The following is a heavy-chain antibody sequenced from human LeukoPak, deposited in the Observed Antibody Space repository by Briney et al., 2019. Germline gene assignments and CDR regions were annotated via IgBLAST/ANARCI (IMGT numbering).Heavy chain of an antibody. CDR2: INPNSGGT. J-gene: IGHJ4*02. CDR1: GYTFTGYY. Sequence: RRASVKVCCKASGYTFTGYYIHWVRQAPGQGLERMGWINPNSGGTNYAQNFQGRVTMTRDTSTSTAYMELSRLRSDDTAVYYCARRLGAGTTLGYWGQGTLVTVSS. CDR3: ARRLGAGTTLGY. D-gene: IGHD1-1*01. V-gene: IGHV1-2*02.